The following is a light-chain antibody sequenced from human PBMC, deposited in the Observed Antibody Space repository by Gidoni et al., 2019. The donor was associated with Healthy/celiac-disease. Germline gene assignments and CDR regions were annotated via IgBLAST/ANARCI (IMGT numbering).Light chain of an antibody. J-gene: IGKJ1*01. CDR1: QSISSY. CDR2: AAS. CDR3: QQSYSTPLWT. Sequence: DIQITQSPSSLSASVGDRVTITCRASQSISSYLNWYQQKPGKAPKLLIYAASSLQSGVPSRCSGSGSGTDFTITISSLQPEDFATYYCQQSYSTPLWTFGQGTRVEIK. V-gene: IGKV1-39*01.